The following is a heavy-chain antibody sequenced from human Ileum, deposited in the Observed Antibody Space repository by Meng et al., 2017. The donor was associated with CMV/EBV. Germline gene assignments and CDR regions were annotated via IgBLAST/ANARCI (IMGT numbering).Heavy chain of an antibody. V-gene: IGHV3-9*01. D-gene: IGHD1-14*01. J-gene: IGHJ5*02. CDR2: ISWNSGSI. CDR1: GFTFDDYA. CDR3: SKDIDSTPRRSWFDP. Sequence: SLKISCAASGFTFDDYAMHWVRQAPGKGLEWVSGISWNSGSIGYADSVKGRFTISRDNAKNSLYLQMNSLRAEDTALYYCSKDIDSTPRRSWFDPWGQGTLVTSPQ.